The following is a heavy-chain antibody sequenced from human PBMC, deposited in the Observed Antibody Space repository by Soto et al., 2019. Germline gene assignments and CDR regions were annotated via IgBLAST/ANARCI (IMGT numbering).Heavy chain of an antibody. V-gene: IGHV3-23*01. CDR2: ISGGGSGT. J-gene: IGHJ4*02. CDR1: GFTFNNYA. Sequence: EVQLLESGGGLVQPGGSLRLSCAVSGFTFNNYAMSWVRQAPGKGLEWVSAISGGGSGTYYADSVKGRFTISRDNSKNTLYLQMNSLRFEDTAVYYCAKEVMYSVYQGYSDSWGQGSLVTVSS. D-gene: IGHD5-12*01. CDR3: AKEVMYSVYQGYSDS.